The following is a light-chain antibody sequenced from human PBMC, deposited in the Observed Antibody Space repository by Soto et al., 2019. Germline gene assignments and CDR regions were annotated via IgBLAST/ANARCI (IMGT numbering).Light chain of an antibody. CDR1: SRDVGIYNL. CDR2: EDT. V-gene: IGLV2-23*01. Sequence: QSVLTQPASVSGSPGQSITISCTGTSRDVGIYNLVSWYQLHPGKVPKLIIYEDTKRPSGISSRFSGSESGITAFLTISGLQAEEEAAYYCCSYEGSSTYVFGTGTKVTV. J-gene: IGLJ1*01. CDR3: CSYEGSSTYV.